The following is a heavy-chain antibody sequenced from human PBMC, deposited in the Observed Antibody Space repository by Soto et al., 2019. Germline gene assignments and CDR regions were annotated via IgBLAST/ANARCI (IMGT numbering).Heavy chain of an antibody. J-gene: IGHJ5*02. CDR2: IYYTGTT. D-gene: IGHD3-16*01. CDR3: ARMPIPKMYNYIDP. CDR1: GSFIIGYY. V-gene: IGHV4-59*01. Sequence: SETLSLTCNVSGSFIIGYYWNWIRQPPGKGLEWIGYIYYTGTTNYNPSLKSRVTISIDTSKKQFSLMLESVTAADTAVYYCARMPIPKMYNYIDPWGQGTLVTVS.